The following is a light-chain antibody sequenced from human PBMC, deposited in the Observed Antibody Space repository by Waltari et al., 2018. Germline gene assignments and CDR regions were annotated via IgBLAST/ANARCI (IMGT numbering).Light chain of an antibody. CDR3: QQYYSTLALT. V-gene: IGKV4-1*01. Sequence: DIVMTQSPDSLAVSLGERATINCKSSQSVLYSSNNKNYLDWYQQKPGQPPKLRIYWASTRESGVPDRFSGSGSGTDFTLTISSLQAEDVAVYYCQQYYSTLALTFGGGTKVEIK. CDR1: QSVLYSSNNKNY. J-gene: IGKJ4*01. CDR2: WAS.